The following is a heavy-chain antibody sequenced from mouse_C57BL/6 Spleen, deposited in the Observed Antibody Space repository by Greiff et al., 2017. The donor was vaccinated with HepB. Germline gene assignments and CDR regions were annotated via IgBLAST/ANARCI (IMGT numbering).Heavy chain of an antibody. V-gene: IGHV5-4*01. J-gene: IGHJ3*01. CDR3: ARDGYYFAY. CDR2: ISDGGSYT. Sequence: VVESGGGLVKPGGSLKLSCAASGFTFSSYAMSWVRQTPEKRLEWVATISDGGSYTYYPDNVKGRFTISRDNAKNNLYLQMSHLKSEDTAMYYCARDGYYFAYWGQGTLVTVSA. D-gene: IGHD2-3*01. CDR1: GFTFSSYA.